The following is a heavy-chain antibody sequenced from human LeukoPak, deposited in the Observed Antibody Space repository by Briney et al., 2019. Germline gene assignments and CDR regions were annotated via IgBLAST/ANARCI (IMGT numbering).Heavy chain of an antibody. Sequence: SETLSLTCTVSGGSISSGSYYWSWIRQPAGKGLEWIGRIYTSGSTNYNPSLKSRVTISVDTSKNQFSLKLSSVTAADTAVYYCARDVIAAWTFDYWGQGTLVTVSS. D-gene: IGHD6-6*01. CDR2: IYTSGST. J-gene: IGHJ4*02. CDR1: GGSISSGSYY. V-gene: IGHV4-61*02. CDR3: ARDVIAAWTFDY.